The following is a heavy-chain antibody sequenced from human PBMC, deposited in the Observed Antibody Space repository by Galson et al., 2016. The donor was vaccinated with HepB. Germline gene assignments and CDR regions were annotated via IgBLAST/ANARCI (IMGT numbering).Heavy chain of an antibody. V-gene: IGHV4-39*07. Sequence: SETLSLTCTVSGGSISSNSYYWGWIRRPPGKGLEWIGEINHSGNTNYTPSLKSRVTISVDTSKNQFSLKLSSVTAADTAVYYCARDGQQHPLDYWGQGTLVTVSS. CDR1: GGSISSNSYY. CDR2: INHSGNT. J-gene: IGHJ4*02. CDR3: ARDGQQHPLDY. D-gene: IGHD6-13*01.